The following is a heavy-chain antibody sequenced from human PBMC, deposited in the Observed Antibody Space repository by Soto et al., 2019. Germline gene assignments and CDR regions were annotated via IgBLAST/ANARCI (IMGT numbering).Heavy chain of an antibody. D-gene: IGHD4-17*01. CDR3: AQSTVTTGGMDV. CDR2: ISWDDDK. J-gene: IGHJ6*02. Sequence: QITLKESGPTLVQPPQTLTLTCTFSGFSLSTSGVGVGWIRQPPGKALEWLALISWDDDKRYSPSLKSRLTITKDTSKNQVVLTVTNMDPVDTATYYCAQSTVTTGGMDVWGQGTTVTVSS. CDR1: GFSLSTSGVG. V-gene: IGHV2-5*02.